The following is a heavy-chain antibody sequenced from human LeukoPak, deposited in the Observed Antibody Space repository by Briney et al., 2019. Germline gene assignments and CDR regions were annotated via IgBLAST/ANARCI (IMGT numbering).Heavy chain of an antibody. CDR1: GLTFSNYA. CDR2: ITSGFTP. CDR3: AKDYSDSRVGDVFLEY. D-gene: IGHD1-26*01. J-gene: IGHJ4*02. V-gene: IGHV3-23*01. Sequence: GGSLRLSWSASGLTFSNYATSWFRQAPGKGLEWVSGITSGFTPLYADSVKGRFTISRDNSKSTFHLQMNSLRAEDTAVYYCAKDYSDSRVGDVFLEYWGQGTLVTVSS.